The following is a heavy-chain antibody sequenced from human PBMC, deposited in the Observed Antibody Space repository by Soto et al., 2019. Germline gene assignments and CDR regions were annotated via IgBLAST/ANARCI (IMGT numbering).Heavy chain of an antibody. CDR2: ISSSSSYI. D-gene: IGHD3-10*01. CDR1: GFTFSSYS. Sequence: NPGGSLRLSCAASGFTFSSYSMNWVRQAPGKGLEWVSSISSSSSYIYYADSVKGRFTISRDNAKNSLYLQMNSPRAEDTAVYYCARAEITMVRGVIIPPPYGGPAANWGQGTLVTVSS. V-gene: IGHV3-21*01. J-gene: IGHJ4*02. CDR3: ARAEITMVRGVIIPPPYGGPAAN.